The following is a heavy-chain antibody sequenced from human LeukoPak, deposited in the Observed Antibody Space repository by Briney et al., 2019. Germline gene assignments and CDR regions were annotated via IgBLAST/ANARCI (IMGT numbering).Heavy chain of an antibody. V-gene: IGHV3-7*01. D-gene: IGHD2-21*01. Sequence: PGRSLRLSCVASGFTFSRSWMNWVRQAPGKGLEWVANVKEDGSQTYYVDSAKGRFTISRDNAKNSLYLQMDSLRVEDTAIYYCANSLDYWGRGTLVTVSS. CDR2: VKEDGSQT. CDR3: ANSLDY. J-gene: IGHJ4*02. CDR1: GFTFSRSW.